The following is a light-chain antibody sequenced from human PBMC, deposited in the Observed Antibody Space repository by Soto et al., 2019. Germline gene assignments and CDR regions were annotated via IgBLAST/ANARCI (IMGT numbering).Light chain of an antibody. CDR3: AAWDDSLNAYV. J-gene: IGLJ1*01. CDR1: TSNIGSNY. V-gene: IGLV1-47*01. CDR2: RND. Sequence: QAVVTQPPSASGTPGQRVTISCSGSTSNIGSNYVYWYQQLPGTAPKLLIYRNDQRPSGVPDRFSGSKSGTSASLAISGLRSEDEADYYCAAWDDSLNAYVFGTGTKLTVL.